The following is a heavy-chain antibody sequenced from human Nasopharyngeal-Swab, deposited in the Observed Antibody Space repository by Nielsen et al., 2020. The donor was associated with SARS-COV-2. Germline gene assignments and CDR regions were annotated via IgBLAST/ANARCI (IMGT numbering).Heavy chain of an antibody. J-gene: IGHJ4*02. CDR2: INGGNGNT. CDR1: GYTFTGYY. CDR3: AMQLPIFDFDFWSGLAY. Sequence: ASVKVSCKASGYTFTGYYMHWVRQAPGQGLEWMGWINGGNGNTKYSQRFQGRATISRDTSANTAYMDLTSLRSEDTAVYYCAMQLPIFDFDFWSGLAYWGQGTLVTVSS. D-gene: IGHD3-3*01. V-gene: IGHV1-3*01.